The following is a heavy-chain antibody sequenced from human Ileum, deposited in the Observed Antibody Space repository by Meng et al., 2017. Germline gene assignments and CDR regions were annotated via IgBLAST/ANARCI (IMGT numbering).Heavy chain of an antibody. CDR3: ARGGPWFDP. CDR1: GGSFIGYY. V-gene: IGHV4-34*01. Sequence: QVHLPQRGGGLLKPSGTSSPTCAVYGGSFIGYYWSWIPQPPGKGLEWIGEINHSGSTNYNPSLKSRVTISVDTSKNQFSLKLSSVTAADTAVYYCARGGPWFDPWGQGTLVTVSS. CDR2: INHSGST. J-gene: IGHJ5*02.